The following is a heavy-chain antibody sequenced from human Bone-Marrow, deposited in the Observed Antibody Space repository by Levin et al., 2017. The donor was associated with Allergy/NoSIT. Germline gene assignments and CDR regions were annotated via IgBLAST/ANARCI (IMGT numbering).Heavy chain of an antibody. D-gene: IGHD6-6*01. CDR2: ISYDGRNK. V-gene: IGHV3-30-3*01. J-gene: IGHJ4*02. CDR3: ARESLEYSSSSVVYYFDS. Sequence: GESLKISCAASGFTFSNYAIHWVRQAPGKGLEWVALISYDGRNKHYTDSVKGRFTISRDDSKNTLFLQMNSLRAEDTAVYYCARESLEYSSSSVVYYFDSWGQGTLVTVSS. CDR1: GFTFSNYA.